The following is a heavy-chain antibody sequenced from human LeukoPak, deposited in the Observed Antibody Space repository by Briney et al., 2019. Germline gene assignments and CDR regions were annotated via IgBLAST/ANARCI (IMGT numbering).Heavy chain of an antibody. CDR3: AKGGDYAGSAP. CDR1: GFTFSSYD. V-gene: IGHV3-23*01. CDR2: ISSSGGST. D-gene: IGHD4-17*01. Sequence: GGSLRLSCAASGFTFSSYDMSWVRQAPGKGLEWVSAISSSGGSTYSAASVKGRFTISRDNSKNTLYLQMNILRAETTAIDYFAKGGDYAGSAPWGQGTLFPASS. J-gene: IGHJ5*02.